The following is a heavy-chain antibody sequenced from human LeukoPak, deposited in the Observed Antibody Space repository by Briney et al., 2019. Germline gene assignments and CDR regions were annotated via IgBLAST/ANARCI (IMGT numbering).Heavy chain of an antibody. CDR3: ARDADFWSGYFFDY. V-gene: IGHV3-7*03. CDR1: GFTFSSYW. J-gene: IGHJ4*02. D-gene: IGHD3-3*01. Sequence: GGSLRLSCAASGFTFSSYWMSWVRQAPGKGLEWLPNIKQDGSEKYYVDSVKGRFTISRDNAKNSLYLQMNSLRAEDTAVYYCARDADFWSGYFFDYWGQGTLVTVSS. CDR2: IKQDGSEK.